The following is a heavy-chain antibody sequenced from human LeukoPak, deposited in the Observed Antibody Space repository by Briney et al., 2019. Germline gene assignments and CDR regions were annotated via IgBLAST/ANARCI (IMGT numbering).Heavy chain of an antibody. J-gene: IGHJ1*01. CDR2: ISWNSGSI. V-gene: IGHV3-9*01. D-gene: IGHD4-17*01. Sequence: PGRSLRLSCAGSGFTFSSYGMHWVRQAPGKGLEWVSGISWNSGSIGYADSVKGRFTISRDNAKNSLYLQMNSLRAEDTALYYCAKVGYGEYGYFQHWGQGTLVTVSS. CDR3: AKVGYGEYGYFQH. CDR1: GFTFSSYG.